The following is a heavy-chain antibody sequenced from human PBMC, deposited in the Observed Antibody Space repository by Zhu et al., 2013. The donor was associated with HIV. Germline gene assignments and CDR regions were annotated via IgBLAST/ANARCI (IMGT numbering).Heavy chain of an antibody. J-gene: IGHJ6*03. Sequence: LVQSGAEVVRPGASVKVSCKASGYTFMSYGITWVRQAPGQGLEWVGWISGYNGNTKCAQKFQARVTMTTDTSTSTSYMELRSLRFDDTAVYYCARGGPIDYYYYMDVWGKGTTVTVSS. D-gene: IGHD2-21*01. CDR3: ARGGPIDYYYYMDV. CDR1: GYTFMSYG. CDR2: ISGYNGNT. V-gene: IGHV1-18*01.